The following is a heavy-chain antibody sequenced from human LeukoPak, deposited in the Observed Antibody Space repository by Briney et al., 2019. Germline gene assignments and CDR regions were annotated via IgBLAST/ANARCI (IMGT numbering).Heavy chain of an antibody. CDR3: ARGRYSSGWYSYYFDY. CDR2: INHSGST. J-gene: IGHJ4*02. Sequence: PSETLSLTCAVYGGSFSGYYWSWIRQRPGKGLEWIGEINHSGSTNYNPSLKSRVTISVDTSKNQFSLKLSSVTAADTAVYYCARGRYSSGWYSYYFDYWGQGTLVTVSS. D-gene: IGHD6-19*01. CDR1: GGSFSGYY. V-gene: IGHV4-34*01.